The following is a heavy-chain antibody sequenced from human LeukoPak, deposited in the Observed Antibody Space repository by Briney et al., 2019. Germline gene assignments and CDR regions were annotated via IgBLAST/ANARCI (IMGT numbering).Heavy chain of an antibody. CDR2: ISYDGANK. V-gene: IGHV3-30-3*01. Sequence: GGSLRLSCAASGFTFNTYAMHWVRQAPGKGLEWVAVISYDGANKYYADSVKGRFTISRDNAKNSLSLQMNSLRAEDTAVYYCARDRMTTTAGHYYYYGLDVWGQGTTVTVSS. J-gene: IGHJ6*02. CDR3: ARDRMTTTAGHYYYYGLDV. D-gene: IGHD4-17*01. CDR1: GFTFNTYA.